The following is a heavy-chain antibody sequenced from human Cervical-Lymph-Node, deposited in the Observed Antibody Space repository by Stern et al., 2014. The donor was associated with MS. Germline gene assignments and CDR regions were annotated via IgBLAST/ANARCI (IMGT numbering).Heavy chain of an antibody. CDR2: VYYSGSI. Sequence: QVQLVESGPGLVKPLQTLSLTCTVSGGSVSSGGYFWNWIRQHPGKGLEWIGHVYYSGSIAYNPSLKSRVTISVDTSKTQFSLRLRSVTAADTAVYYCARNPALWYFDLWGRGTLAAVSS. CDR1: GGSVSSGGYF. J-gene: IGHJ2*01. V-gene: IGHV4-31*03. CDR3: ARNPALWYFDL. D-gene: IGHD3-3*02.